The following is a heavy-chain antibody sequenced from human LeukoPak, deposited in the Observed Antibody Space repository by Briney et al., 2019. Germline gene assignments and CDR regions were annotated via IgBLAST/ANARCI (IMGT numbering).Heavy chain of an antibody. V-gene: IGHV4-34*01. D-gene: IGHD3-3*01. CDR1: GGSFSGYY. CDR2: INHSGST. Sequence: SETLSLTCAVHGGSFSGYYWSWIRQPPGKGLEWIGEINHSGSTNYNPSLKSRVTISVDTSKNQFSLKLSSVTAADTAVYYCASLSRYYDFWSGYYPLTGTDYMDVWGKGTTVTVSS. J-gene: IGHJ6*03. CDR3: ASLSRYYDFWSGYYPLTGTDYMDV.